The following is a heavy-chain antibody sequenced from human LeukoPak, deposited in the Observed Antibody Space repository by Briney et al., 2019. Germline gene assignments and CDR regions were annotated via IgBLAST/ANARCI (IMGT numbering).Heavy chain of an antibody. V-gene: IGHV3-13*01. CDR3: VREARGYHYTYFDY. D-gene: IGHD5-18*01. CDR2: VSSGFHA. J-gene: IGHJ4*02. CDR1: GFTLGSHD. Sequence: PGGSLRLSCTASGFTLGSHDMHWVRQIPGQGLEWVAAVSSGFHAFFADSVQGRFTVSREDTRISLYLQMNSLRAGDTAVYYCVREARGYHYTYFDYWGQGTLVTVSS.